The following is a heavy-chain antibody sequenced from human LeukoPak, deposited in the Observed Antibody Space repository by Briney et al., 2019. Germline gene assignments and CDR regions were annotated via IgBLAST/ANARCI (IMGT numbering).Heavy chain of an antibody. J-gene: IGHJ5*02. CDR3: ATDFLGFDP. CDR2: FDLEDGEA. V-gene: IGHV1-24*01. D-gene: IGHD2/OR15-2a*01. Sequence: ASVKVSCKVSGSTLTELSMHWVRQAPGEGLEWMGGFDLEDGEAIYAQKFQGRVTMTEDTSTDTVYMELSSLRSEDTAVYYCATDFLGFDPWGQGTLVTVSS. CDR1: GSTLTELS.